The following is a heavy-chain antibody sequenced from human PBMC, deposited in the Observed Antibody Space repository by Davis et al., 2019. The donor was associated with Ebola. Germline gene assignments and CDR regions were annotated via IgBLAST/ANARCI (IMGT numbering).Heavy chain of an antibody. Sequence: ASVKVSCKASGYAFTNYGISWVRQAPGQGLEWMGWISVYNGNTKYEQKVQGRVTMTTDTSTSTAYMELRSLRSDDTAVYYCARGVHSDGYYPNDYWGQGTLVTVSS. CDR3: ARGVHSDGYYPNDY. V-gene: IGHV1-18*01. J-gene: IGHJ4*02. CDR1: GYAFTNYG. D-gene: IGHD3-22*01. CDR2: ISVYNGNT.